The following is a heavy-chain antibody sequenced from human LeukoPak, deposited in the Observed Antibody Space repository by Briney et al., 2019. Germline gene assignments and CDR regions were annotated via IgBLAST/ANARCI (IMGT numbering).Heavy chain of an antibody. CDR2: IIPILGIA. D-gene: IGHD6-19*01. CDR3: ASVLAGSFDY. Sequence: ASVKVSCKASGGTFSSYAISWVRQAPGQGLEWMGRIIPILGIANYAQKFQARVTITADKSTSTAYMELSSLRSEDTAVYYCASVLAGSFDYWGQGTLVTVSS. J-gene: IGHJ4*02. V-gene: IGHV1-69*04. CDR1: GGTFSSYA.